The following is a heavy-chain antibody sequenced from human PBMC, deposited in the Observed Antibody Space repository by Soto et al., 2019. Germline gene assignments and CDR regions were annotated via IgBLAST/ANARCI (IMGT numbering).Heavy chain of an antibody. CDR1: GFTFTNYG. Sequence: QVQLVESGGGVVQPGRSLRLSCAASGFTFTNYGMHWVRQAPGKGLEWVAVIDYDGINKYYADSVKGRFTISRNNNQDTVYLQMNSLRAEDTAVYHCARDWGGQTRTGNVAPDFWGQRTLVTVSS. V-gene: IGHV3-33*01. CDR2: IDYDGINK. CDR3: ARDWGGQTRTGNVAPDF. J-gene: IGHJ4*02. D-gene: IGHD7-27*01.